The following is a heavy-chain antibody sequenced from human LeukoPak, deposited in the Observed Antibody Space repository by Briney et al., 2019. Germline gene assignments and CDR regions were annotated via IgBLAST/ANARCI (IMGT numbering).Heavy chain of an antibody. D-gene: IGHD3-22*01. CDR2: INQGGSVK. CDR3: AKDGDSSGYYHNDY. V-gene: IGHV3-7*03. CDR1: GFTFRSYW. Sequence: QPGGSLRLSCAASGFTFRSYWMSWVRQAPGKGLEWVANINQGGSVKYYVDSVKGRFTISRDDAKNSLYVQMNSLRDEDTAVYYCAKDGDSSGYYHNDYWGQGTLVTVSS. J-gene: IGHJ4*02.